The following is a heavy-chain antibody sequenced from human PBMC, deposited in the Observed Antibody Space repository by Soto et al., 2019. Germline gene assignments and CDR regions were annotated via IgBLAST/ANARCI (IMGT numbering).Heavy chain of an antibody. V-gene: IGHV4-61*01. J-gene: IGHJ5*02. CDR2: VYYTGST. CDR1: GGSVSSGSYY. Sequence: QVQLQESGPGLVKPSETLSLTCTVSGGSVSSGSYYWSWIRQPPGKGLEWIGYVYYTGSTNYNPSLKSRVTISVDTSKNQFSLKLSSVTAADTAVYYCASALCCSGGSCSFDPWGQGTLVTVSS. D-gene: IGHD2-15*01. CDR3: ASALCCSGGSCSFDP.